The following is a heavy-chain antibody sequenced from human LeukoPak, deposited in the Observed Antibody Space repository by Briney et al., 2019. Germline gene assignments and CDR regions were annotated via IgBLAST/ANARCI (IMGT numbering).Heavy chain of an antibody. Sequence: SETLSLTCTVSGGSISSYYWSWIRQPPGKGLEWIGYIYYSGSTNYNPSLKSRVTISVDTSKNQFSLKLSSVTAADTAVYYCAGAIDILTGGIDYWGQGTLVTVSS. CDR1: GGSISSYY. CDR2: IYYSGST. J-gene: IGHJ4*02. V-gene: IGHV4-59*01. D-gene: IGHD3-9*01. CDR3: AGAIDILTGGIDY.